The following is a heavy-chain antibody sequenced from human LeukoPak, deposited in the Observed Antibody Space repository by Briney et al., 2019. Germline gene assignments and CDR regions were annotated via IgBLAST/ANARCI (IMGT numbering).Heavy chain of an antibody. V-gene: IGHV4-39*07. CDR1: GGSISSSSYY. CDR3: ARGGSGYDFWSGYYIY. Sequence: SETLSLTCTVSGGSISSSSYYWGWIRQPPGKGLEWIGSIYYSGSTYYNPSLKSRVTISVDTSKNQFSLKLSSVTAADTAVYYCARGGSGYDFWSGYYIYWGQGTLVTVSS. D-gene: IGHD3-3*01. CDR2: IYYSGST. J-gene: IGHJ4*02.